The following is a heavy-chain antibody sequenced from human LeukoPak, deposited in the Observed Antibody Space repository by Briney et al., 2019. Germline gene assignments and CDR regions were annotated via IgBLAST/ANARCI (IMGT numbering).Heavy chain of an antibody. CDR1: GFTFSSYG. J-gene: IGHJ4*02. D-gene: IGHD6-6*01. CDR2: IRYDGSNE. Sequence: GGSLRLSCAASGFTFSSYGMHWVRQAPGKGLEWVAFIRYDGSNEYYADSVKGRFTISRDNSKNTLYLQMNSLRAEDTAVYYCAKDREYSSSPIDYWGQGTLVTVSS. CDR3: AKDREYSSSPIDY. V-gene: IGHV3-30*02.